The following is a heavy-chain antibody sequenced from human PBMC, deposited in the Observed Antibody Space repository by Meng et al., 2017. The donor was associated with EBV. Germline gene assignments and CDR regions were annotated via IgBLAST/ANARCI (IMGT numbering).Heavy chain of an antibody. V-gene: IGHV1-69*06. CDR3: ARAEIAAAGRLDY. D-gene: IGHD6-13*01. J-gene: IGHJ4*02. CDR1: GGTFSSYA. Sequence: QVQRVQAGARVKKPGSSGKVSCKASGGTFSSYAISWVRQAPGQGLEWMGGIIPIFGTANYAQKFKGRVTITADKSTSTAYMELSSRRSEDTAVYYCARAEIAAAGRLDYWGQGTLVTVSS. CDR2: IIPIFGTA.